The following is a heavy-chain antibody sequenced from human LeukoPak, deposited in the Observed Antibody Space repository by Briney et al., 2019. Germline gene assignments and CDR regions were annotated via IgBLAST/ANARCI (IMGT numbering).Heavy chain of an antibody. CDR1: GYTFTSYD. CDR3: ARSDHFEVAAKRDWYFDL. CDR2: INPSGGST. D-gene: IGHD2-15*01. V-gene: IGHV1-46*01. Sequence: GASVKVSCKASGYTFTSYDINWVRQATGQGLEWMGIINPSGGSTRYAQKFQGRVTMTRDMSTSTVYMELSSLRSEDTAVYYCARSDHFEVAAKRDWYFDLWGRGTLVTVSS. J-gene: IGHJ2*01.